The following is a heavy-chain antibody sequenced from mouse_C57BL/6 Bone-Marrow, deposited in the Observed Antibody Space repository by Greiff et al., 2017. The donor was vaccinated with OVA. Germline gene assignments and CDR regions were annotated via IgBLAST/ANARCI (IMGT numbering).Heavy chain of an antibody. Sequence: EVNVVESGGGLVQSGRSLRLSCATSGFTFSDFYMEWVRQAPGKGLEWIAASRNKANDYTTEYSASVKGRFIVSRDTSQSILYLQMNALRAEDTAIYYWARESYPSSFAYWGQGTLVTVSA. J-gene: IGHJ3*01. CDR1: GFTFSDFY. V-gene: IGHV7-1*01. D-gene: IGHD3-1*01. CDR2: SRNKANDYTT. CDR3: ARESYPSSFAY.